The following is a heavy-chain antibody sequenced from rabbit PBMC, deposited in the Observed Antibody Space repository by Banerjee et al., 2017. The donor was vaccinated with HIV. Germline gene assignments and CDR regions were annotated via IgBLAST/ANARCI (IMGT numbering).Heavy chain of an antibody. Sequence: QEHLEESGGDLVKPEGSLTLTCTASGFSFSSKYVMCWVRQAPGKGLEWIGCINTSSGNTVYASWAKGRLTISKTSSTTVTLQMTSLTAADTATYFCARAGGDGYSGADRLDLWGPGTLVTVS. J-gene: IGHJ3*01. CDR1: GFSFSSKYV. CDR3: ARAGGDGYSGADRLDL. D-gene: IGHD7-1*01. CDR2: INTSSGNT. V-gene: IGHV1S45*01.